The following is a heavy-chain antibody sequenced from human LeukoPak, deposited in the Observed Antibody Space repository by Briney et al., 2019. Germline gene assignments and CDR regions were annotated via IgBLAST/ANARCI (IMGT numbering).Heavy chain of an antibody. J-gene: IGHJ5*02. Sequence: PGGSLRLSCAASGFTFSSYEMNWVRQAPGKGLEWVSYISSSGSTIYYAGSVKGRFTISRDNAKNSLYLQMNSLRAEDTAVYYCARDQFGSSWAYNWFDPWGQGTLVTVSS. CDR1: GFTFSSYE. CDR2: ISSSGSTI. D-gene: IGHD6-13*01. V-gene: IGHV3-48*03. CDR3: ARDQFGSSWAYNWFDP.